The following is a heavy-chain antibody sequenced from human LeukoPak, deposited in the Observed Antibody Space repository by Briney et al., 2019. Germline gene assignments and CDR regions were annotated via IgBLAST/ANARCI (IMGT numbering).Heavy chain of an antibody. CDR1: GYTFTIYD. Sequence: ASVTVSYTASGYTFTIYDINWVRQATGQGVEWMGWMNPNSVNTGYAQKFQGRVTMTRNTSISTAYMELSSLRSEDTAVYYCARVGGYSYAFDYWGQGTLVTVSS. J-gene: IGHJ4*02. D-gene: IGHD5-18*01. CDR3: ARVGGYSYAFDY. CDR2: MNPNSVNT. V-gene: IGHV1-8*01.